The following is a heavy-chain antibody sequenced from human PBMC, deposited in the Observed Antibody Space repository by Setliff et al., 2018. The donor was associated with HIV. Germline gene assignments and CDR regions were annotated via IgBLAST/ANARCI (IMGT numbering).Heavy chain of an antibody. V-gene: IGHV1-18*04. D-gene: IGHD1-7*01. CDR1: GFIFNNFG. J-gene: IGHJ4*02. CDR3: ARTQYRTTWPGNY. Sequence: ASVKVSCKTSGFIFNNFGITWVRQAPGQGLEWMAWISVYTEYTYYAPKFLGRVTMSTDTSTSTVDMELRGLGADDTAVYYRARTQYRTTWPGNYWGQGTLVTVSS. CDR2: ISVYTEYT.